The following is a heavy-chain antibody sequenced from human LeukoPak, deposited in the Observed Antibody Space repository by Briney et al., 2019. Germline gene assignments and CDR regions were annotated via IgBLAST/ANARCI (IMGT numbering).Heavy chain of an antibody. CDR1: GFTFSSYS. D-gene: IGHD3-10*01. Sequence: GGSLRLSCAASGFTFSSYSMNWVRQAPGKGLEWVSFISSSSNYRYYADSVKGRFTISRDNAKNSLYLQMASLRAGDTAVYYCAKEWFGELLYFDYWGQGTLVTVSS. CDR2: ISSSSNYR. J-gene: IGHJ4*02. V-gene: IGHV3-21*01. CDR3: AKEWFGELLYFDY.